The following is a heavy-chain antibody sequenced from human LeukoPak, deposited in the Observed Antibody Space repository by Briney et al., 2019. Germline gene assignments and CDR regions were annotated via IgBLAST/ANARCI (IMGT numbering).Heavy chain of an antibody. CDR1: GGSFSGYY. CDR2: INHSGST. D-gene: IGHD3-10*01. Sequence: SETLSLTCAVYGGSFSGYYWSWIRQPPGKGLEWIGEINHSGSTNYNPSLKSRVTISVDTSKNQFSLKLSSVTAADTAMYYCARVPSPGSGTYHPYFDFWGQGALVTVSS. CDR3: ARVPSPGSGTYHPYFDF. J-gene: IGHJ4*02. V-gene: IGHV4-34*01.